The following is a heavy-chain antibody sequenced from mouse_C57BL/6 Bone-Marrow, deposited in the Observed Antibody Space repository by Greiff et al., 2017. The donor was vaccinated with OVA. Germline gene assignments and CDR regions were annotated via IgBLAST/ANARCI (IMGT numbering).Heavy chain of an antibody. D-gene: IGHD5-1*01. CDR2: ISSGGDYT. Sequence: EVQVVESGEGLVKPGGSLKLSCAASGFTFSSYAMSWVRQTPEKRLEWVAYISSGGDYTYYADTVKGRFTISRDNARNTLYLQMSSRKSEDTARCYCTRDGSTLMDYWGQGTSVTVSS. CDR3: TRDGSTLMDY. V-gene: IGHV5-9-1*02. J-gene: IGHJ4*01. CDR1: GFTFSSYA.